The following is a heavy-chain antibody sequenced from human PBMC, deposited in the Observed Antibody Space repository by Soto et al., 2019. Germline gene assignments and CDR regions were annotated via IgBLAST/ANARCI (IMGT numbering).Heavy chain of an antibody. J-gene: IGHJ6*02. CDR3: ARAVTTNYYYYGMDV. CDR2: IYHSGST. D-gene: IGHD4-17*01. Sequence: ASETLSLTCAVSGGSISSSNWWSWVRQPPGKGLEWIGEIYHSGSTNYNPSLKSRVTISVDKSKNQFSLKLSSVTAADTAVYYCARAVTTNYYYYGMDVWGQGTTVTVSS. CDR1: GGSISSSNW. V-gene: IGHV4-4*02.